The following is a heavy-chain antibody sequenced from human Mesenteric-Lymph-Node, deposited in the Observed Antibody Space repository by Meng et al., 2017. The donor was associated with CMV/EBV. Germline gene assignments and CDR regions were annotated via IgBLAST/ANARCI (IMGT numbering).Heavy chain of an antibody. CDR3: ARGTKRPRGFDP. V-gene: IGHV4-39*07. CDR2: IYYSGST. CDR1: GGSISSSSYY. J-gene: IGHJ5*02. Sequence: SETLSLTCTVSGGSISSSSYYWGWIRQPPGKGLEWIGSIYYSGSTYYNPSLKSRVTISVDTSKNQFSLKLSSVTAADTAVYYCARGTKRPRGFDPWGQGTLVTVSS.